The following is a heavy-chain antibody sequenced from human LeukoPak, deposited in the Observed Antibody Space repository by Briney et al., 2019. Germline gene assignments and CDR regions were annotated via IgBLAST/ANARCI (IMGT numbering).Heavy chain of an antibody. Sequence: SETLSLTCTVSGGSISSSSYYWGWIRQPPGKGLEWIGSIYYSGSTYYNPSLKSRVTISVDTSKNQFSLNLSSVTAADTAVYYCARGIRNFDYWGQGTLVTVSS. CDR2: IYYSGST. D-gene: IGHD5-18*01. V-gene: IGHV4-39*01. CDR1: GGSISSSSYY. CDR3: ARGIRNFDY. J-gene: IGHJ4*02.